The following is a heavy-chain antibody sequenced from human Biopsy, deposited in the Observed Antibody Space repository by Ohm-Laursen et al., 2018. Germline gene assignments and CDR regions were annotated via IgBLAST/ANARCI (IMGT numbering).Heavy chain of an antibody. J-gene: IGHJ3*02. V-gene: IGHV4-4*07. CDR3: ARWTPEYDSSRYYLDAFDI. CDR2: IYSSGST. D-gene: IGHD3-22*01. Sequence: SETLSLTCPVSGGSLSSYYWSWIRQSAGKGLEWIGRIYSSGSTNYNPSLKSRVTLSMDTSKRQFSLKLSFVTAADTAVYYCARWTPEYDSSRYYLDAFDIWGQGTKVTVSS. CDR1: GGSLSSYY.